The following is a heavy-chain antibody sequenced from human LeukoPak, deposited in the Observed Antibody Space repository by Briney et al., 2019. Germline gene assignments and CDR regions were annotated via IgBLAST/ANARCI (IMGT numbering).Heavy chain of an antibody. D-gene: IGHD3-10*01. CDR2: IRDDGSNK. J-gene: IGHJ3*02. CDR3: AKWELWFGELLFKSDAFDI. CDR1: GFMFSEYG. V-gene: IGHV3-30*02. Sequence: PGGSLRLSCAASGFMFSEYGMHWVRQAPGKGLEWVAFIRDDGSNKLSADSVKGRFTISRDNSKNTLYLQMNSLRAEDTAVYYCAKWELWFGELLFKSDAFDIWGQGTMVTVSS.